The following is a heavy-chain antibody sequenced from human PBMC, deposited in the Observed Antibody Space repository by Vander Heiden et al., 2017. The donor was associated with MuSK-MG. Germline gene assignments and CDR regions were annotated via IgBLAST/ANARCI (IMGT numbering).Heavy chain of an antibody. D-gene: IGHD1-26*01. CDR3: AIERGSSGYAGWFGP. J-gene: IGHJ5*02. CDR2: IPHDGGNE. CDR1: GVTFSGSI. Sequence: QVQLVESGVGVVQPGRSLRPSCAASGVTFSGSILHWVRQAPGQGLEWIALIPHDGGNEQYADAVRGRFTISRDDSRNTEFLQMNSLRDEDTALYYCAIERGSSGYAGWFGPWGQGTLVTVSS. V-gene: IGHV3-30-3*01.